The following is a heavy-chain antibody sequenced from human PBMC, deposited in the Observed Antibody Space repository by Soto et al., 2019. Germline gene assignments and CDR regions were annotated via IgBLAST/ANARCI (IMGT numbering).Heavy chain of an antibody. D-gene: IGHD3-22*01. CDR3: ATVWERGYHDSSGYKGAFDI. CDR1: GYTFTSYA. J-gene: IGHJ3*02. CDR2: INAGNGNT. V-gene: IGHV1-3*01. Sequence: GASVKVSCKASGYTFTSYAMHWVRQAPGQRLEWMGWINAGNGNTKYSQKFQGRVTITRDTSASTAYMELSSLRSEDTAVYYCATVWERGYHDSSGYKGAFDIWGQGTMVTVSS.